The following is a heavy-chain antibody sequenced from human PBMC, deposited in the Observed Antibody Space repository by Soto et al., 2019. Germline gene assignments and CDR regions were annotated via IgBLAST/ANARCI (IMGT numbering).Heavy chain of an antibody. J-gene: IGHJ6*02. CDR1: GFIFSTYA. V-gene: IGHV3-30*09. CDR2: ISYEGSNK. Sequence: QVQLVESGGGVVQPGRSLRLSCAASGFIFSTYAVHWVRQAPGKGLEWVAIISYEGSNKYYADSVKGRFAISRDNSKNTLYLQMNSLRDEDTAVYYCARGLTTNGDPPYGMDVWGRGTPVTVSS. D-gene: IGHD2-8*01. CDR3: ARGLTTNGDPPYGMDV.